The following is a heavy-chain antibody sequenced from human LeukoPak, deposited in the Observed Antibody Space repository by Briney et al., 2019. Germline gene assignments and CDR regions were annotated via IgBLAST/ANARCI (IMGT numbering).Heavy chain of an antibody. CDR3: AKGRGPVAAAGTKYDY. CDR2: IRYDETYK. V-gene: IGHV3-30*02. D-gene: IGHD6-13*01. CDR1: GFTFSNYG. J-gene: IGHJ4*02. Sequence: GGSLRLSCAASGFTFSNYGMHWVRQAPGKGLEWVAFIRYDETYKYYGDSVKGRFTISRDNSKNTLYLQMNSLRAEDTAVYYCAKGRGPVAAAGTKYDYWGQGTLVTVSS.